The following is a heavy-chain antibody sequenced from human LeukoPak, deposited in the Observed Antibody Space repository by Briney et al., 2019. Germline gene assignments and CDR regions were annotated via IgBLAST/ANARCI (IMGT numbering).Heavy chain of an antibody. CDR2: IYYSGST. J-gene: IGHJ3*02. D-gene: IGHD4-23*01. V-gene: IGHV4-39*01. CDR1: GGSISSSSYC. CDR3: AKNSGAFDI. Sequence: PSETLSLTCTVSGGSISSSSYCWGWIRQPPGKGLEWIGSIYYSGSTYYNPSLKSRVTISVDTSKNQFSLKLSSVTAADTAVYYCAKNSGAFDIWGQGTMVTVSS.